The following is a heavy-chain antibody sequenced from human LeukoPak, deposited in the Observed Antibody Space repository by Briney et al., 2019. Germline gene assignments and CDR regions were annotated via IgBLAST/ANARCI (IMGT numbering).Heavy chain of an antibody. V-gene: IGHV3-64D*06. CDR1: GFTFSSYA. CDR2: ISSNGGST. Sequence: GGSLRLSCSASGFTFSSYAMHWVRQAPGKGLEYVSAISSNGGSTYYADSVKGRFTISRDNSKNMLYLQMSSLRAEDTAVYYCVKDGWIQLWLRFDYFDYWGQGTLVTVSS. D-gene: IGHD5-18*01. CDR3: VKDGWIQLWLRFDYFDY. J-gene: IGHJ4*02.